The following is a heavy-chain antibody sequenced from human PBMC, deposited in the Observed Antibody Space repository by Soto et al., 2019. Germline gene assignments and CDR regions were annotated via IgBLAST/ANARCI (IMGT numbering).Heavy chain of an antibody. CDR2: ISAYNGNT. D-gene: IGHD5-12*01. J-gene: IGHJ6*02. Sequence: ASVKVSCKASGYTFSSYGISWVRQAPGQGLEWMGWISAYNGNTNYAQKLQGRVTMTTDTSTSTAYMELRSLRSDDTAVYYCASGLGYSGYDARDYYYYGMDVWGQGTTVTVS. CDR3: ASGLGYSGYDARDYYYYGMDV. V-gene: IGHV1-18*01. CDR1: GYTFSSYG.